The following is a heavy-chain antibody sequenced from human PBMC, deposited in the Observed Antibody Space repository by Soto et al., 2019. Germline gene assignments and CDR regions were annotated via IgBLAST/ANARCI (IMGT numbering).Heavy chain of an antibody. CDR1: GYTFTNYA. V-gene: IGHV1-3*03. CDR3: ARDYTGGSCYSHFDL. CDR2: INAGDGST. Sequence: ASVKVSCKASGYTFTNYAIHWVRQAPGQRPEWLGWINAGDGSTRYSEDFQGRVTITRDTSANTAYMELSSLRSEDTALYYCARDYTGGSCYSHFDLWGQGALVTVSS. J-gene: IGHJ4*02. D-gene: IGHD2-15*01.